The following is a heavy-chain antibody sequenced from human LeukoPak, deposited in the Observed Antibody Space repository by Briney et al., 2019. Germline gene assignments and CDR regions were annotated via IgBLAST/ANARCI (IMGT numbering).Heavy chain of an antibody. J-gene: IGHJ6*03. CDR2: ISGSSSDI. CDR3: ARDPYSGSYGNYYYYFMDV. Sequence: PGGSLRLSCVVSGFSFSDSYMTWIRQAPGKGLEWLAYISGSSSDIYYADSVKGRFTISRDNAKNSLYLQMNSLRAEDTAVYYCARDPYSGSYGNYYYYFMDVWGKGTTVTISS. D-gene: IGHD1-26*01. V-gene: IGHV3-11*04. CDR1: GFSFSDSY.